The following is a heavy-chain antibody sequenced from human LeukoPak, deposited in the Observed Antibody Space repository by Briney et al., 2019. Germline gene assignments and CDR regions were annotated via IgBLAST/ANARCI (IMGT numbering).Heavy chain of an antibody. J-gene: IGHJ4*02. CDR1: GYSLTNYW. V-gene: IGHV5-51*01. CDR3: ARGYSSSWYYFDY. CDR2: IYPGDSDP. D-gene: IGHD6-13*01. Sequence: GESLKISCKGSGYSLTNYWIGWVRQVPGKGLEWMGIIYPGDSDPRYSPSFQGQVTISAAKSISTAYLRWSSLKASDTAMYYCARGYSSSWYYFDYWGQGPLVTVSS.